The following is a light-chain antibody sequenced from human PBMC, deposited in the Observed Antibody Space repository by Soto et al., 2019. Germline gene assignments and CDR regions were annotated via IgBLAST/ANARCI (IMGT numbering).Light chain of an antibody. CDR2: GAS. V-gene: IGKV3-11*01. Sequence: EVVMTQSPATLSASPGERSTLSCWASETVATNLACYQQKPCQAPRLLISGASTRAAGISDRFRGSGSGTDFTLTISSLEPEDFAVYYCQHRMNWPLTFGQGTRLEIK. J-gene: IGKJ5*01. CDR1: ETVATN. CDR3: QHRMNWPLT.